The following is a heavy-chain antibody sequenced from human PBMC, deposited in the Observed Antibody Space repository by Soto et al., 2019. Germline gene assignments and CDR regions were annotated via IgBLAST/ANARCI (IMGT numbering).Heavy chain of an antibody. CDR3: ARDMAGPLGEYYMDV. V-gene: IGHV3-7*01. CDR2: IKQDGSEK. J-gene: IGHJ6*03. CDR1: GFTFSSYW. Sequence: GGSLRLSCAASGFTFSSYWMSWVRQAPGKGLEWVANIKQDGSEKYYVDSVKGRFTISRDNAKNSLYLQMNSLRAEDTAVYYCARDMAGPLGEYYMDVWGKGTTVTVSS. D-gene: IGHD3-16*01.